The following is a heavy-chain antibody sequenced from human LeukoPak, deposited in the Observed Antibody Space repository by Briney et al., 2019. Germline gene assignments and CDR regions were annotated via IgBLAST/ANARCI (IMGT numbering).Heavy chain of an antibody. CDR2: FDPEDGEI. J-gene: IGHJ5*02. D-gene: IGHD2-2*01. CDR1: GYTLTELS. CDR3: AILKVPAANHREAWFDP. Sequence: ASVKVSCKVSGYTLTELSMHWVRQAPGKGLEWMGGFDPEDGEIIYAQKFQGRVTMTEDTSTDTAYMELSSLRSEDTAVYYCAILKVPAANHREAWFDPWGQGTLVTVSS. V-gene: IGHV1-24*01.